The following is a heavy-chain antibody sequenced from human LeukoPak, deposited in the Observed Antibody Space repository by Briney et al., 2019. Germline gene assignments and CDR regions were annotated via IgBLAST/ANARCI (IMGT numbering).Heavy chain of an antibody. J-gene: IGHJ3*02. CDR3: AIKPSIAAHPGAFDI. D-gene: IGHD6-6*01. Sequence: GASVKVSCKASGYTFTGYYMHWVRQAPGQGLEWMGWINPNSGGTNYAQKFQGRVTMTRDTSISTAYMELSRLRSDDTAVYYCAIKPSIAAHPGAFDIWGQGTMVTVSS. CDR1: GYTFTGYY. V-gene: IGHV1-2*02. CDR2: INPNSGGT.